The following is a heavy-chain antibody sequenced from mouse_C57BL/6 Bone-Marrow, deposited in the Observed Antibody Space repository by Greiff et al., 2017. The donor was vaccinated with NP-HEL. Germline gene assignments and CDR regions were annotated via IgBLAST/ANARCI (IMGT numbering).Heavy chain of an antibody. CDR3: TMMVTRAMDY. CDR2: IDPENGDT. D-gene: IGHD2-2*01. CDR1: GFNIKDDY. Sequence: VQLQQSGAELVRPGASVKLSCTASGFNIKDDYMHWVKQRPEQGLEWIGWIDPENGDTEYASKFQGKATITADTSSNPAYLQLSSLTSEDTAVYYCTMMVTRAMDYWGQGTSVTVSS. J-gene: IGHJ4*01. V-gene: IGHV14-4*01.